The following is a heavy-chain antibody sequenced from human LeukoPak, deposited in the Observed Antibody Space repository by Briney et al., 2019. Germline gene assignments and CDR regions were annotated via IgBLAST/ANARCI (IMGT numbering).Heavy chain of an antibody. Sequence: PGGSLRLSCAASGFTFSGYWMHWVHQAPGKGLVWVSRINTDGSSTSYADSVKGRFTISRDNAKNTLYLQMNSLRAEDTAVYYCARDAQYVGTTIDYWGQGTLVTISS. CDR3: ARDAQYVGTTIDY. CDR1: GFTFSGYW. J-gene: IGHJ4*02. V-gene: IGHV3-74*01. CDR2: INTDGSST. D-gene: IGHD1-26*01.